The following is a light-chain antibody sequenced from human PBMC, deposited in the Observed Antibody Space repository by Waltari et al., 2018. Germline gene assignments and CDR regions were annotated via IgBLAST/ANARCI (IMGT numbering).Light chain of an antibody. V-gene: IGLV2-11*01. CDR1: SSDVGGYNY. CDR3: CSYAGSYSWV. Sequence: QSALTQPRSVSGSPGQSVTISCTGTSSDVGGYNYVSWNQQHPGKAPKLMIFDVRKPPAGVPDRFSGSKSGNTASLTSSGRQAEDEAYYYCCSYAGSYSWVFGGGTKLTVL. J-gene: IGLJ3*02. CDR2: DVR.